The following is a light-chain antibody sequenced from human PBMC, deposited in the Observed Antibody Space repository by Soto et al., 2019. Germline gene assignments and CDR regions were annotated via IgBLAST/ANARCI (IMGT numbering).Light chain of an antibody. CDR2: LGS. CDR3: MQALQTPLT. V-gene: IGKV2-28*01. Sequence: DLVMTQSPLSLPVTPGEPASISCRSSQSLLHSNGYNYLDWYLQKPGQSPQLLIYLGSNRASGVPDRFSGSGSGTDFTPKISRVEAEDVGVYYCMQALQTPLTFGGGTKVEIK. J-gene: IGKJ4*01. CDR1: QSLLHSNGYNY.